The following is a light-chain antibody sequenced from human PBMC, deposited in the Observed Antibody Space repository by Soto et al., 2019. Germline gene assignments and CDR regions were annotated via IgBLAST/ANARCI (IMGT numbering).Light chain of an antibody. J-gene: IGKJ5*01. Sequence: DIQITHSPSSLSESVGDRVTIICQASQDINNYLNWYQQKPGKAPKLLIYDSSNLEIGVPSRFSGSGYGTRFSFTISSLQPEDIATYYCQQFDNLPFTFGQGTRLEIK. CDR2: DSS. CDR1: QDINNY. CDR3: QQFDNLPFT. V-gene: IGKV1-33*01.